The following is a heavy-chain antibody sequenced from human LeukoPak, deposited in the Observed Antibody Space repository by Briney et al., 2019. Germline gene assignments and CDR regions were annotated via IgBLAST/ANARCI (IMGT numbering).Heavy chain of an antibody. CDR1: GGSVSSSSYY. D-gene: IGHD4-17*01. J-gene: IGHJ6*03. V-gene: IGHV4-39*07. CDR3: ARVGASDGFGDYGFLYYYYYMDI. Sequence: SGTLSLTCSVSGGSVSSSSYYWGWVRQPPGKGLEWIGSIYYTGSTHYSPSLKSRVTISVDTSKNQFSLKLTSVTAADTAVYYCARVGASDGFGDYGFLYYYYYMDIWGKGTTVAVSS. CDR2: IYYTGST.